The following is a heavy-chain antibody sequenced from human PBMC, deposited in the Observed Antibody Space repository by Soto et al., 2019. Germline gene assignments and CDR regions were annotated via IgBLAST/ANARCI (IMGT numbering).Heavy chain of an antibody. CDR2: ISAENGNT. CDR1: GYTFINNA. J-gene: IGHJ4*02. D-gene: IGHD3-22*01. Sequence: ASVKVSCKASGYTFINNAITWVRQAPGQGLEWMGWISAENGNTNYAQNLQGRVILTRDRSTNTAYMELRSLRPEDTATYYCARDSSSGTFDNWGQGALVTVSS. V-gene: IGHV1-18*04. CDR3: ARDSSSGTFDN.